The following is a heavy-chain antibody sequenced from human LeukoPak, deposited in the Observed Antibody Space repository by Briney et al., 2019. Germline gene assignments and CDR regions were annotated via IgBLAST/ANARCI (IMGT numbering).Heavy chain of an antibody. V-gene: IGHV4-59*01. Sequence: PSETLSLTCTVSGGSISSYHWSWIRQPPGKGLEWIGYIYYSGSTNYNPSLKSRVTISVDTSKNQFSLKLSSVTAADTAVYYCARAITMVRGVKRGVFDYWGQGTLVTVSS. J-gene: IGHJ4*02. CDR1: GGSISSYH. CDR2: IYYSGST. D-gene: IGHD3-10*01. CDR3: ARAITMVRGVKRGVFDY.